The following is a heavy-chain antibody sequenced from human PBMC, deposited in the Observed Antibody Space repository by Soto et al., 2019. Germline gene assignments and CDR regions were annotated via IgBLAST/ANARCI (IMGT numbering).Heavy chain of an antibody. V-gene: IGHV3-23*01. CDR2: ISGSGGST. Sequence: PGGSLRLSCAASGFTFSSYAMSWVRQAPGKGLEWVSAISGSGGSTYYADSVKGRFTISRDNSKNTLYLQMNSLRAEDTAVYYCAKDTTGSSSLNWFGPWGQGTLVTVSS. CDR3: AKDTTGSSSLNWFGP. D-gene: IGHD6-6*01. J-gene: IGHJ5*02. CDR1: GFTFSSYA.